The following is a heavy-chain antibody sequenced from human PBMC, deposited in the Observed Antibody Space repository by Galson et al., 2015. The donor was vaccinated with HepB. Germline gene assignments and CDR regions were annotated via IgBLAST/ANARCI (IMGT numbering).Heavy chain of an antibody. J-gene: IGHJ4*02. Sequence: QSGAEVKKPGESLKISCKGSGYNFANYWIAWVRQMSGKGLQWMGIIYPGDSETRYTPSFQGQVTISADKSISTTYLQWSSLQASDTAMYYCARLATTPTNIAPGYNDYWGQGTLVTVSS. CDR2: IYPGDSET. V-gene: IGHV5-51*01. D-gene: IGHD5-18*01. CDR1: GYNFANYW. CDR3: ARLATTPTNIAPGYNDY.